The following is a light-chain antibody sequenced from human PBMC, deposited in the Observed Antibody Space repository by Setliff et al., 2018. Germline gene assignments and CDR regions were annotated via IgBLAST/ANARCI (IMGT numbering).Light chain of an antibody. CDR2: EVS. CDR3: SSYAGNYIYV. V-gene: IGLV2-8*01. CDR1: SSDVGGINH. J-gene: IGLJ1*01. Sequence: QSVLTQPPSASGSPGQSVTISCTRTSSDVGGINHVSWYQQHPGKAPRLMIFEVSKRPSGVPDRFSGSKSGNTASLTVSGLQAEDEADYYCSSYAGNYIYVFGTGTK.